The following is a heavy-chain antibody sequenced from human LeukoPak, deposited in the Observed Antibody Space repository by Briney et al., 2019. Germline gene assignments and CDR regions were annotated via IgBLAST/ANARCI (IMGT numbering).Heavy chain of an antibody. J-gene: IGHJ5*02. D-gene: IGHD3-10*01. V-gene: IGHV1-2*02. CDR3: ARQRGVPWANWFDP. CDR1: GYTFTDYY. Sequence: ASVKVSCKASGYTFTDYYMHWVRQAPGQGLEWMGWINPNSGGTNYAQKLQGRVTMTTDTSTSTAYMELRSLRSDDTAVYYCARQRGVPWANWFDPWGQGTLVTVSS. CDR2: INPNSGGT.